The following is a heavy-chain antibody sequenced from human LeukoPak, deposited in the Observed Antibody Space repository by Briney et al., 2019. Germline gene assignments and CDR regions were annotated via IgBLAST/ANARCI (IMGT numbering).Heavy chain of an antibody. CDR1: GFTVSRNH. J-gene: IGHJ4*02. Sequence: GGSLRLSCAASGFTVSRNHMSWVRQAPGKGLEWVSSISGGGGGTYYAEFVKGRFTISRDNSKNTLYLQMNSLRAEDTAVYYCAKFYDILSGYFDHWGQGTLVTVSS. CDR2: ISGGGGGT. V-gene: IGHV3-23*01. CDR3: AKFYDILSGYFDH. D-gene: IGHD3-9*01.